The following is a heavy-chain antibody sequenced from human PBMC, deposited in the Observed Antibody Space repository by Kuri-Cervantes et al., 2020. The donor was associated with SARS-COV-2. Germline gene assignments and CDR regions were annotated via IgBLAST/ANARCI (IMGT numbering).Heavy chain of an antibody. Sequence: LSLTCAASGFTFSSYAMHWVRQAPGKGLEWVAVISYDGSNKYYADSVKGRFTISRDNSKNTLYLQMNSLRAEDTAVHYCARSRQGYSSSWYNNWFDPWGQGTLVTVSS. D-gene: IGHD6-13*01. CDR3: ARSRQGYSSSWYNNWFDP. CDR2: ISYDGSNK. V-gene: IGHV3-30-3*01. J-gene: IGHJ5*02. CDR1: GFTFSSYA.